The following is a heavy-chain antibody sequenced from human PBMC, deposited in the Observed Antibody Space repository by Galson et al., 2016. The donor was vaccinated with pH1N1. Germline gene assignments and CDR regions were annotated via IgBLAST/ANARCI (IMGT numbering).Heavy chain of an antibody. J-gene: IGHJ3*02. CDR1: GFTFSRHS. Sequence: SLRLSCAGSGFTFSRHSINWVRQAPGKGLEWVSYISGESYTKYCADSLKDRLSISRDNVKNSVYLQIDSLRAEDTAVYYCARERYSGTFYDAFDIWGQGTMVSVSS. D-gene: IGHD1-26*01. V-gene: IGHV3-48*01. CDR2: ISGESYTK. CDR3: ARERYSGTFYDAFDI.